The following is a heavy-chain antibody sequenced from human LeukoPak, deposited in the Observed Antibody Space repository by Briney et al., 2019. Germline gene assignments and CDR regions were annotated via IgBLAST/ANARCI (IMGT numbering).Heavy chain of an antibody. V-gene: IGHV4-4*07. J-gene: IGHJ5*02. CDR1: GGSISGYY. CDR3: AKDRFLEWYSFDP. Sequence: SETLSLTCTVSGGSISGYYWSWIRQPAGKGLEWIGRIYTSGSTNYNPSLKSRVTMSVDTSKNQFSLKLSSVTAADTAVYYCAKDRFLEWYSFDPWGQGTLVTVSS. D-gene: IGHD3-3*01. CDR2: IYTSGST.